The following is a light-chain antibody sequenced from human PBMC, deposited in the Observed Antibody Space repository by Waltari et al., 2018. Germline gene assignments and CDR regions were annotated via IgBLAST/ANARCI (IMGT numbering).Light chain of an antibody. CDR2: INN. CDR1: SSNIGSNT. V-gene: IGLV1-44*01. Sequence: QSVLTQPPSASGTPGQRVTISCSGSSSNIGSNTVNWYQQVPGTAPKLLIYINNQRPAGVPGRCSGSKSGTSASLAISGLQSEDEADYVCAAWDDSLNAWVFGGGTKLTVL. J-gene: IGLJ3*02. CDR3: AAWDDSLNAWV.